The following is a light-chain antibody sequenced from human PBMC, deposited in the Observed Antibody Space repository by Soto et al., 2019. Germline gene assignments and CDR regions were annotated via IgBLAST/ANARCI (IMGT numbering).Light chain of an antibody. CDR3: QQYGSSPFT. V-gene: IGKV3-20*01. Sequence: EIVLTQSPGTLSLSPGERATLSCRASQNVSSSYLAWYQQKPGQAPRLLIYGASSRATGIPDRFSGSGSGTDFTLTISSLEPEDFAVYYCQQYGSSPFTFGPGTKVDIK. J-gene: IGKJ3*01. CDR1: QNVSSSY. CDR2: GAS.